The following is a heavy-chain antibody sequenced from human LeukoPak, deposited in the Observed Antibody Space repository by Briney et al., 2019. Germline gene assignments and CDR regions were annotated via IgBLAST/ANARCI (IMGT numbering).Heavy chain of an antibody. D-gene: IGHD3-3*01. V-gene: IGHV4-39*02. CDR1: GGSISNSNYY. J-gene: IGHJ5*02. Sequence: SETLSLTCTVSGGSISNSNYYWGWIRQPPGKGLEWIGSAYHSGTAYYNPSLKSRVTISVDTSKNQFSPRLNSVTAADTAVYYCARETFAPTYYDFWSGLPTNWFDPWGQGTLVTVSS. CDR3: ARETFAPTYYDFWSGLPTNWFDP. CDR2: AYHSGTA.